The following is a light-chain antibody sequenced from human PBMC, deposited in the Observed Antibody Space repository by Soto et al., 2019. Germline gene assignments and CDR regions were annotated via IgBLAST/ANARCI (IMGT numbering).Light chain of an antibody. CDR2: SAS. J-gene: IGKJ4*01. Sequence: DIPMTQSPSSVSASVGDRVTITCRASQGIGDRLAWYHQRPGRAPKLLIYSASSLLTGVPSRFSGSGSGTDFTLTISSLQSEDFATYLCQQAYSFPRTFGGGTKVEIK. V-gene: IGKV1-12*01. CDR3: QQAYSFPRT. CDR1: QGIGDR.